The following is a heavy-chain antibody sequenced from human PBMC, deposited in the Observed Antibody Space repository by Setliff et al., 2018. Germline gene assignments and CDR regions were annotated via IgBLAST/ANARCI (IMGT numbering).Heavy chain of an antibody. CDR2: LSEDESTK. Sequence: PGGSLRLSCAASGFTFSNYWMSWLRQAPGEGLEWVANLSEDESTKLYVDSVKGRFTISRDNAKNSLYLQMNSLRVEDTAVYYCSRDLQGSGDYVVDYWGQGTLVTVSS. CDR1: GFTFSNYW. CDR3: SRDLQGSGDYVVDY. D-gene: IGHD4-17*01. J-gene: IGHJ4*02. V-gene: IGHV3-7*05.